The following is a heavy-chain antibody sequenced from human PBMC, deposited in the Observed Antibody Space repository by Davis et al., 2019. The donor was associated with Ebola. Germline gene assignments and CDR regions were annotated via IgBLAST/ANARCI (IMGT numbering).Heavy chain of an antibody. CDR3: ARGVSSSWYLFSY. V-gene: IGHV4-34*01. Sequence: SETLSLTFTVSRASISRTTNYHCSWIRQPPGKGLEWLGEVNPSGSTNYNPSLKSRVTISVDTSKNQFSLKLSSVTAAYTALYYCARGVSSSWYLFSYWGQGTLVTVSS. J-gene: IGHJ4*02. D-gene: IGHD6-13*01. CDR2: VNPSGST. CDR1: RASISRTTNYH.